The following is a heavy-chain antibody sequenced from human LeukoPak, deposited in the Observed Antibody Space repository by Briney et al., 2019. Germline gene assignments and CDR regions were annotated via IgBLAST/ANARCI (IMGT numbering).Heavy chain of an antibody. J-gene: IGHJ6*02. CDR1: GFTFSSYG. CDR3: AKSQYSSGWLDNYYYYGMDV. D-gene: IGHD6-19*01. CDR2: ISYDGSNK. Sequence: GRSLRLSCAASGFTFSSYGMHWVRQAPGKGLEWVAVISYDGSNKYYADSVKGRFTISRDNPKNTLYLQMNSLRAEDTAVYYCAKSQYSSGWLDNYYYYGMDVWGQGTTVTVSS. V-gene: IGHV3-30*18.